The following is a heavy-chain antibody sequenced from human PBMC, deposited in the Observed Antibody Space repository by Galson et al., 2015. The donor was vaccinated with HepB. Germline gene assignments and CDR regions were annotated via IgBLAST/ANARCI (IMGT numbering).Heavy chain of an antibody. CDR1: RFTFSTYP. CDR3: ARLPDF. Sequence: SLRLSCAASRFTFSTYPMNWVRQAPGKGLEWVSYIRGDSATIYYADSVKGRFTISRDNAKNSLYLQMNSLRAEDTAVYYCARLPDFWGLGTLVTVSS. V-gene: IGHV3-48*01. J-gene: IGHJ4*02. CDR2: IRGDSATI. D-gene: IGHD5-18*01.